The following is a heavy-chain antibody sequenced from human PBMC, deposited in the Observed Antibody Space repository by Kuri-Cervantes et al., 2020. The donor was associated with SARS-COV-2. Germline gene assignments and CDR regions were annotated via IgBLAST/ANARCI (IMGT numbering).Heavy chain of an antibody. V-gene: IGHV3-23*01. D-gene: IGHD6-13*01. CDR3: ARKGGVCSSSCPDY. Sequence: GESLKISCAASGFTFSSYAMSWVRQAPGKGLEWVSAISGSGGSTYYADSVKGRFTISRDNSKNTLYLQMNSLRAEDTAVYYCARKGGVCSSSCPDYWGQGTLVTVSS. CDR2: ISGSGGST. CDR1: GFTFSSYA. J-gene: IGHJ4*02.